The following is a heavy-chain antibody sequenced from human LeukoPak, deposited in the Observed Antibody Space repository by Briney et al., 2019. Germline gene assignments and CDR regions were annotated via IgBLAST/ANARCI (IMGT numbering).Heavy chain of an antibody. V-gene: IGHV1-69*13. CDR1: GYTFTSYG. J-gene: IGHJ4*02. D-gene: IGHD4/OR15-4a*01. CDR3: ARGRWGATYSLDY. CDR2: IIPIFGTA. Sequence: GASVKVSCTASGYTFTSYGISWVRQAPGQGLEWMGGIIPIFGTANYAQKFQGRVTTTADESTSTAYMELSSLRAEDTAVYYCARGRWGATYSLDYWGQGTLVTVSS.